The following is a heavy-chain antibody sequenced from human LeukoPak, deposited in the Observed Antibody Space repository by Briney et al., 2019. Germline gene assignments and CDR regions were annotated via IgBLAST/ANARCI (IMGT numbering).Heavy chain of an antibody. V-gene: IGHV3-23*01. D-gene: IGHD3-22*01. CDR3: VKGSSRYYYDY. CDR2: ITAGGDTT. J-gene: IGHJ4*02. Sequence: PGGSLRLSRAASGFTFSSYAMTWVRQTPGKGLEWVSSITAGGDTTYYAGSVKGRFSISRDNSKNTLFLQMTSLRSEDTAIFYCVKGSSRYYYDYWGQGTLVIVSS. CDR1: GFTFSSYA.